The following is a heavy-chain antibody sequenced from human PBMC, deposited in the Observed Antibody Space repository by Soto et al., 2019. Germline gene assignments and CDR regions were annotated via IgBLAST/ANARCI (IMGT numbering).Heavy chain of an antibody. CDR2: VNWNGGST. J-gene: IGHJ2*01. Sequence: GGSLRLSCAASGFTFDDYGMSWARQAPGKGLEWVSGVNWNGGSTGYADSVKGRFTISRDDFKSTVYLQMDSLRAEDTALYYCARDHDTSSHYSLFDLWGRGTLVTVSS. CDR1: GFTFDDYG. V-gene: IGHV3-20*04. CDR3: ARDHDTSSHYSLFDL. D-gene: IGHD3-22*01.